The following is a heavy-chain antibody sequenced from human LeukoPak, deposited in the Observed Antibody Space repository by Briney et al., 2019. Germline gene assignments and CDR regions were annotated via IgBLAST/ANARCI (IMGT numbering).Heavy chain of an antibody. Sequence: PSGTLSLTCAVSGGSISSSNWWSWVRQPPGKGLEWIGEIYHSGSTNYNPSLKSRVTISVDKSTNHFSLKRSSVTAADTAVYYCARDRPGRGMDVWGQGTTVTVSS. CDR2: IYHSGST. J-gene: IGHJ6*02. CDR3: ARDRPGRGMDV. CDR1: GGSISSSNW. D-gene: IGHD2-15*01. V-gene: IGHV4-4*02.